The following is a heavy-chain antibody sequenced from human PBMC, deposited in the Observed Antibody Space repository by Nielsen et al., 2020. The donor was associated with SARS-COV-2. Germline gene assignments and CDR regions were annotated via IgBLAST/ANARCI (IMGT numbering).Heavy chain of an antibody. CDR2: ISGSGDRT. J-gene: IGHJ4*02. CDR3: AKDFHGSVADFFGN. CDR1: GFTFSNSA. V-gene: IGHV3-23*01. Sequence: GGSLRLSCTASGFTFSNSAMSWVRQTSGKGLEWVSSISGSGDRTDYADFVKGRVIISRDNSKNTLHLQMNSLRAEDTALYFCAKDFHGSVADFFGNWGQGTLVTVSS. D-gene: IGHD2-2*03.